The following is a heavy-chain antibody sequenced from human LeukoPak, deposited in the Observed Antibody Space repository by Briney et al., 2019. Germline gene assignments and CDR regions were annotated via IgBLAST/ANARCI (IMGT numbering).Heavy chain of an antibody. V-gene: IGHV4-38-2*01. D-gene: IGHD3-22*01. Sequence: SETLSLSCAGSGYSISSGYYWGWIRQPPGKGLEWIGSIYQSGSTYYTPSLVSRVTISVDTSKNQFSLKLNSVTAADTAVYYRARHRTSSAYYNYFDYWGQGTLVTVSS. CDR1: GYSISSGYY. J-gene: IGHJ4*02. CDR3: ARHRTSSAYYNYFDY. CDR2: IYQSGST.